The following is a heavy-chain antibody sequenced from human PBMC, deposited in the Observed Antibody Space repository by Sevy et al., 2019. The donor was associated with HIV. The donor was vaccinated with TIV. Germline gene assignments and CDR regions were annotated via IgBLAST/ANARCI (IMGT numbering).Heavy chain of an antibody. J-gene: IGHJ4*02. Sequence: GGSLRLSCAASGFTFTSYEMNWVRQAPGKGLEWLSYISNSGTTIYYSDSVKGRFTISRDNARNSLYLQMSSLRAEDTDVYYCARDLPPSATTVPHFDCWGQGTLVTVSS. D-gene: IGHD4-17*01. CDR2: ISNSGTTI. CDR1: GFTFTSYE. CDR3: ARDLPPSATTVPHFDC. V-gene: IGHV3-48*03.